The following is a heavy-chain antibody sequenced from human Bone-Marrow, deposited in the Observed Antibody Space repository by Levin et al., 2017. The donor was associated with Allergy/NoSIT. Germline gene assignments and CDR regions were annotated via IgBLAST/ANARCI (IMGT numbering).Heavy chain of an antibody. CDR1: GGTFSSYA. CDR2: IIPIFGTA. CDR3: ASVFRDSSSSFLGYTYYYYGMDV. J-gene: IGHJ6*02. D-gene: IGHD6-6*01. Sequence: SVKVSCKASGGTFSSYAISWVRQAPGQGLEWMGGIIPIFGTANYAQKFQGRVTITADESTSTAYMELSSLRSEDTAVYYCASVFRDSSSSFLGYTYYYYGMDVWGQGTTVTVSS. V-gene: IGHV1-69*13.